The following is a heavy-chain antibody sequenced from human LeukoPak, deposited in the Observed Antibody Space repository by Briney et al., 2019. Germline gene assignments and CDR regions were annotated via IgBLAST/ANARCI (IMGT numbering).Heavy chain of an antibody. Sequence: SETLSLTCTVSGGSISSSSYYWGWIRQPPGKGLEWIGSIYYSGSTYYNPSLKSRVTISVDTSKNQFSLKLSSVTAADTAVHYCARQALMLGYYYYGMDVWGQGTTVTVSS. CDR1: GGSISSSSYY. J-gene: IGHJ6*02. CDR2: IYYSGST. CDR3: ARQALMLGYYYYGMDV. D-gene: IGHD7-27*01. V-gene: IGHV4-39*01.